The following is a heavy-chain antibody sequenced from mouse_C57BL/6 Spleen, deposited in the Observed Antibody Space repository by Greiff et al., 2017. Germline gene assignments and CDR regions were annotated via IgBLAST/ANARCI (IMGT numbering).Heavy chain of an antibody. J-gene: IGHJ2*01. CDR2: ISSGGSYT. V-gene: IGHV5-6*01. CDR1: GFTFSSYG. Sequence: VQLKESGGDLVKPGGSLKLSCAASGFTFSSYGMSWVRQTPDKRLEWVATISSGGSYTYYPDSVKGRFTISRDNAKNTLYLQMSSLKSEDTAMYYCARHAGGYYFDYWGQGTTLTVSS. CDR3: ARHAGGYYFDY.